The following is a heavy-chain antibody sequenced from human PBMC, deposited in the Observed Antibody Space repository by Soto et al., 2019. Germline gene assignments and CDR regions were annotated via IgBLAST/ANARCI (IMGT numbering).Heavy chain of an antibody. CDR3: AGGEHRWLQVWYFDL. CDR2: IIPIFGTA. V-gene: IGHV1-69*12. D-gene: IGHD5-12*01. Sequence: QVQLVQSGAEVKKPGSSVTVSCKASVGTFSSYTISCVRQAPRQGREGMGGIIPIFGTANYAQKFQGRVTITADESSSTAYMELSSLRSEDTAVSGCAGGEHRWLQVWYFDLWGRGTLVTVSS. J-gene: IGHJ2*01. CDR1: VGTFSSYT.